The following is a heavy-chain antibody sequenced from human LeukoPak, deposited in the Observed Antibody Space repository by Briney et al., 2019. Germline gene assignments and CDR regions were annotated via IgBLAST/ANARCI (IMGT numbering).Heavy chain of an antibody. D-gene: IGHD3-10*01. V-gene: IGHV3-15*01. CDR3: ATGSSGY. Sequence: PGGSLRLSCAASGLTVSNVWMNWVRQAPGKGLEWIGRIKSETDGGTTDYAAPVKGRFTILRDDSKNALHLQMNSLKTEDTAVYYCATGSSGYWGQGTLVTVSS. CDR1: GLTVSNVW. CDR2: IKSETDGGTT. J-gene: IGHJ4*02.